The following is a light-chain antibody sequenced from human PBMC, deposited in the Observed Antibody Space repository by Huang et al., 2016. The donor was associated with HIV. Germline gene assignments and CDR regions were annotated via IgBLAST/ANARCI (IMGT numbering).Light chain of an antibody. CDR3: QQYNNWPPT. V-gene: IGKV3-15*01. J-gene: IGKJ2*01. CDR1: QRVSSN. Sequence: EIVMTQSPATLSVSPGERATLSCRASQRVSSNLAWYQQKPGQAPRLLNDGASTRATGIPARFSGSGSGTEVTLTISGMQSEDLAVYYCQQYNNWPPTFGQGTKLEIK. CDR2: GAS.